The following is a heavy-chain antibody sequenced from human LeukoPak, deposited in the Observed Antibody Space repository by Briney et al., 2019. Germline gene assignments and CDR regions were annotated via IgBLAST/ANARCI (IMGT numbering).Heavy chain of an antibody. D-gene: IGHD3-16*02. J-gene: IGHJ4*02. V-gene: IGHV4-59*01. CDR1: GGSISSYY. Sequence: SETLSLTCTVSGGSISSYYWSWIRQPPGKGLEWIGYICYSGSTNYNPSLKSRVTISVDTSKNQFSLKLSSVIVADTAVYYCARYIWGSYPTFEDYWGQGTLVTVSS. CDR2: ICYSGST. CDR3: ARYIWGSYPTFEDY.